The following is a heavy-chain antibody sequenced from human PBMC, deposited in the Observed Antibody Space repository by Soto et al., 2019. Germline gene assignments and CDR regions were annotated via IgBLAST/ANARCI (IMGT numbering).Heavy chain of an antibody. CDR3: VKGTTIVGGNCDF. D-gene: IGHD3-22*01. Sequence: EVQLEESGGGLVQPGGSLRLSCSASGFFFSSYAMYWVRQAPGKGLEYVSGISTNGGSTYYAESVKGRFTISRDNSKKTLNLQMTSLRAEDTAVYYCVKGTTIVGGNCDFWGQGALVTVSS. CDR1: GFFFSSYA. V-gene: IGHV3-64D*09. J-gene: IGHJ4*02. CDR2: ISTNGGST.